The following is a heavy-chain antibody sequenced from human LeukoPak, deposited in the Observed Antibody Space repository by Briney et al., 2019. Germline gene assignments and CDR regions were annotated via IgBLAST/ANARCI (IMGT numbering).Heavy chain of an antibody. CDR2: INHSGST. Sequence: SETLSLTCAVYGGSFSGYYWSWIRQPPGKGLEWIGEINHSGSTNYNPSLKSRVTISVDTSKNQFSLKLSSVTAADTAVYYCASLLGIAYFQHWGQGTLVTVSS. V-gene: IGHV4-34*01. D-gene: IGHD2-21*01. CDR1: GGSFSGYY. CDR3: ASLLGIAYFQH. J-gene: IGHJ1*01.